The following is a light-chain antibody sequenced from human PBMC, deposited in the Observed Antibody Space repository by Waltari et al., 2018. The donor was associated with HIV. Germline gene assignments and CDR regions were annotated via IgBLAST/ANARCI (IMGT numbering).Light chain of an antibody. CDR1: SSDVGGYNY. CDR3: SSYAGSNNV. V-gene: IGLV2-8*01. Sequence: QSALTQPPSASGSPGQSVTISCTGTSSDVGGYNYVSWYQQHPGKAPKLMLYDVSKRPAGVPDRFSGSKSGNTASLTGFGLQAEDEADYYCSSYAGSNNVFGTGTKVTVL. CDR2: DVS. J-gene: IGLJ1*01.